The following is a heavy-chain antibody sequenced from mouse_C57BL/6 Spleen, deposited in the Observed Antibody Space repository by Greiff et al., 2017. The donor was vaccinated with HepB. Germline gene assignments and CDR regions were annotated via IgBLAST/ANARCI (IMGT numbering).Heavy chain of an antibody. Sequence: EVQLQQSGPELVKPGASVKISCKASGYTFTDYYMNWVKQSHGKSLEWIGDINPNNGGTSYNQKFKGKATLTVDKSSRTAYMELRSLTSEDSAVYYCARPGGWYSYFDYWGQGTTLTVSS. CDR3: ARPGGWYSYFDY. V-gene: IGHV1-26*01. J-gene: IGHJ2*01. CDR1: GYTFTDYY. D-gene: IGHD2-1*01. CDR2: INPNNGGT.